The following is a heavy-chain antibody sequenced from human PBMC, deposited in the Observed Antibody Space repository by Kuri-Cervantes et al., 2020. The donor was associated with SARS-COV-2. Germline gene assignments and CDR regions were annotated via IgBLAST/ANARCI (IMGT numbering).Heavy chain of an antibody. CDR2: IYHSGST. V-gene: IGHV4-38-2*01. CDR1: GYSISSGYY. J-gene: IGHJ5*02. D-gene: IGHD3-22*01. CDR3: DSSPNYYDSSGYVGWFDP. Sequence: ESLKISCAVSGYSISSGYYWGWIRQPPGKGLEWIGSIYHSGSTYYNPSLKSRVTISVDTSKNQFSLKLSSVTAADTAVYYCDSSPNYYDSSGYVGWFDPWGQGTLVTVSS.